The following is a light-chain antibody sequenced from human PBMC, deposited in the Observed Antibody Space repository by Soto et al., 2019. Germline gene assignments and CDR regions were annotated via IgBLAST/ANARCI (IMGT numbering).Light chain of an antibody. CDR1: QSVSSY. Sequence: EIVLTQSPATLPLSPGEIATLSFRASQSVSSYLAWYQQKPGQAPRLLIYDASNRATGIPARFSGSGSGTDFTLTISSLEPEDFAVYYCQQRSNWPITFGQGTRLEIK. CDR2: DAS. CDR3: QQRSNWPIT. V-gene: IGKV3-11*01. J-gene: IGKJ5*01.